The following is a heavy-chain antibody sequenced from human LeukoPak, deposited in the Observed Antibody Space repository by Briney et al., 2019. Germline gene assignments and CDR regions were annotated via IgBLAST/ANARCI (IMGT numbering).Heavy chain of an antibody. D-gene: IGHD6-19*01. J-gene: IGHJ4*02. CDR2: FDPEDGET. Sequence: ASVKVSCKVSGYTLTELSMHWVRQAPGKGLEWMGGFDPEDGETIYAQKFQGRVTMTEDTSTDTAYMELNSLRSEDTAVYYCATPPRYSSGWYGFDYWGQGTLVTVSS. CDR1: GYTLTELS. CDR3: ATPPRYSSGWYGFDY. V-gene: IGHV1-24*01.